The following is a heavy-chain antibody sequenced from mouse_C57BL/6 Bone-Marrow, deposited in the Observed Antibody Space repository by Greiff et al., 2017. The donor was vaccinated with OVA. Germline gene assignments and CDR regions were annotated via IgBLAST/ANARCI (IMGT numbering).Heavy chain of an antibody. Sequence: EVQLQESGPGLVKPSQSLSLTCSVTGYSITSGYYWNWIRQFPGNKLEWMGYISYDGSNNYNPSLKNRISITRDTSKNQFFLKLNSVTTEDTATYYGARIPYYYGSSYVYFDVWGTGTTVTVSS. CDR1: GYSITSGYY. CDR3: ARIPYYYGSSYVYFDV. D-gene: IGHD1-1*01. J-gene: IGHJ1*03. V-gene: IGHV3-6*01. CDR2: ISYDGSN.